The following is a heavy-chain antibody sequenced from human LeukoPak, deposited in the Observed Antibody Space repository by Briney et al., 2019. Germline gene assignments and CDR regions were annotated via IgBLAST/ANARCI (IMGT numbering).Heavy chain of an antibody. CDR2: ISANNGNT. D-gene: IGHD6-19*01. CDR3: ARRHITGWPAFDI. CDR1: GYTLTTYG. J-gene: IGHJ3*02. Sequence: ASVKVSCKALGYTLTTYGITWVRQAPGQGLEWMGWISANNGNTNYAHKLQGRVTMTTDTSTSTAYMELWSLRSDDTAVYYCARRHITGWPAFDIWGQGTMVTVS. V-gene: IGHV1-18*01.